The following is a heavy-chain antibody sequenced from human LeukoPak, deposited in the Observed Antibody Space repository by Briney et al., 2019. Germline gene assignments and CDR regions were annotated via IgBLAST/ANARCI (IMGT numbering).Heavy chain of an antibody. J-gene: IGHJ5*02. D-gene: IGHD1-26*01. CDR2: VYYGGTT. CDR1: GGSISSSTYY. CDR3: ARVERYSGSSDT. Sequence: SETLSLTCTVSGGSISSSTYYWGWIRQPPGKGLEWIGSVYYGGTTYYSPSLKSRVTISIDTSNNQFSLRLSSVTAADTAVFFCARVERYSGSSDTWGQGSLVTVSS. V-gene: IGHV4-39*07.